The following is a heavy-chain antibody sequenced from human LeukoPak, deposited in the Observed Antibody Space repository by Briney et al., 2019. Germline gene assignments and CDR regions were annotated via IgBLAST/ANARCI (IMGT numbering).Heavy chain of an antibody. CDR3: TRDQYHFDRDYFNYYMDV. CDR1: GGSISSFH. D-gene: IGHD3-22*01. CDR2: VYYTGST. V-gene: IGHV4-59*01. J-gene: IGHJ6*03. Sequence: SQTLSLTCTVSGGSISSFHWSWIRQPPGKGLEWIGYVYYTGSTNCNPSLKSRVTISVDTSQNQFSLKMNSVTAADTAVYYCTRDQYHFDRDYFNYYMDVWGKGTTVTVSS.